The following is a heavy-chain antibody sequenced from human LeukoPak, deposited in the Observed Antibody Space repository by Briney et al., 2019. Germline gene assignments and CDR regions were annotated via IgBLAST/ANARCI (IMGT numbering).Heavy chain of an antibody. D-gene: IGHD3-10*01. CDR2: ISSSSSYI. Sequence: GGSLRLSCAASGFTVSSNYMSWVRQAPGKGLEWVSSISSSSSYIYYADSVKGRFTISRDNAKNSLYLQMNSLRAEDTAVYYCARDLRLPSHGALTVLDYWGQGTLVTVSS. V-gene: IGHV3-21*01. J-gene: IGHJ4*02. CDR3: ARDLRLPSHGALTVLDY. CDR1: GFTVSSNY.